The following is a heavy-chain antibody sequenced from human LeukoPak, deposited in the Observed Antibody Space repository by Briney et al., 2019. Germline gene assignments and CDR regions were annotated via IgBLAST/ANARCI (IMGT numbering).Heavy chain of an antibody. CDR3: ARGTYYYDSSGYYYYYFDY. V-gene: IGHV4-61*02. J-gene: IGHJ4*02. Sequence: SETLSLTCTVSGDSISSGDYYWSWIRQPAGKGLEWIGRISSSGSTNYNPSLKSRVTISVDTSKNQFSLKLSSVTAADTAVYYCARGTYYYDSSGYYYYYFDYWGQGTLVTVSS. CDR1: GDSISSGDYY. D-gene: IGHD3-22*01. CDR2: ISSSGST.